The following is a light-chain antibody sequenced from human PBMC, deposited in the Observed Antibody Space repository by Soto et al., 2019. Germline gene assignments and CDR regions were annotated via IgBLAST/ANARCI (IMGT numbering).Light chain of an antibody. J-gene: IGKJ1*01. CDR3: MQAVQTPRT. CDR1: QSLLHSNGHNY. V-gene: IGKV2-28*01. CDR2: LGS. Sequence: DIVMSQSPLSLPVTPGEPASISCRSSQSLLHSNGHNYLDWYVQKPGQSPQLLIYLGSNRASGVPDRFSGSGSGTDFTLKISRVGAEDVGVYYCMQAVQTPRTFGQGTKVEIK.